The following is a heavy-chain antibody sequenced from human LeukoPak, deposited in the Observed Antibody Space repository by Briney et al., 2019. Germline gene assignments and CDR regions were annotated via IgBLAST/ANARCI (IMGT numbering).Heavy chain of an antibody. Sequence: ASVKVSCKASGYTFTSYYMHWVRQAPGQGLEWMGGIIPIFGTANYAQKFQGRVTITADESTSTAYMELSSLRSEDTTVYYCARGGPAYDSSGYYGMDVWGQGTTVTVSS. J-gene: IGHJ6*02. CDR1: GYTFTSYY. V-gene: IGHV1-69*13. CDR2: IIPIFGTA. CDR3: ARGGPAYDSSGYYGMDV. D-gene: IGHD3-22*01.